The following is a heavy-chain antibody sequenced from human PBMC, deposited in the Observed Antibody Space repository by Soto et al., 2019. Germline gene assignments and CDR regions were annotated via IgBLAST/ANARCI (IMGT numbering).Heavy chain of an antibody. CDR2: IWYDGSNK. Sequence: QVQLVESGGGVVQPGRSLRLSCAASGFTFSSYGMHWVRQAPGKGLEWVAVIWYDGSNKYYADSVKGRFTISRDNSKNTPYLQMNSLRAEDTAVYYCARDGTTPNNYYGSGSYAFDIWGQGTMVTVSS. CDR1: GFTFSSYG. J-gene: IGHJ3*02. CDR3: ARDGTTPNNYYGSGSYAFDI. D-gene: IGHD3-10*01. V-gene: IGHV3-33*01.